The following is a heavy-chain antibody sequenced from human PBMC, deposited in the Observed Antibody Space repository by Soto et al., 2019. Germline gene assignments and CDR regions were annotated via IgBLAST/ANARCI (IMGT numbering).Heavy chain of an antibody. J-gene: IGHJ4*02. V-gene: IGHV3-23*01. D-gene: IGHD2-21*02. CDR3: AKGIRIVVVTAAFAY. CDR2: ISGSGGST. CDR1: GFTFSSYA. Sequence: GESLKISCAASGFTFSSYAMSWVRQAPGKGLEWVSAISGSGGSTYYADSVKGRFTISRDNSKNTLYLQMNSLRAEDTAVYYCAKGIRIVVVTAAFAYWGQGTLVTVSS.